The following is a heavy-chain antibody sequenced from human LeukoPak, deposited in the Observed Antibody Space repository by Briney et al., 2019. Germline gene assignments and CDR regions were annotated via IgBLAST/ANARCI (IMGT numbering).Heavy chain of an antibody. J-gene: IGHJ5*02. CDR2: IKQDGSEK. CDR3: ARDDCSSISCYHNWFDP. CDR1: GCTFSSYW. D-gene: IGHD2-2*01. Sequence: GGSLRLSCAASGCTFSSYWMSRVRQAPGKGLEWVANIKQDGSEKYYVDSVKGRFTISRDNAKNSLYLQMNSLRAEDTAVYYCARDDCSSISCYHNWFDPWGQGTLVTVSS. V-gene: IGHV3-7*01.